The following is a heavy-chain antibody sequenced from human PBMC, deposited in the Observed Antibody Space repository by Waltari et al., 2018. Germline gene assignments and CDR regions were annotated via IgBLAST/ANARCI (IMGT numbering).Heavy chain of an antibody. D-gene: IGHD1-1*01. V-gene: IGHV3-23*03. CDR1: GFTFSSYA. J-gene: IGHJ4*02. Sequence: EVQLLESGGGLVQPGGSLRLSCAASGFTFSSYAMSWVRQAPGKGLEWVSVIYSGGSTYYADSVKGRFTISRDNSKNTLYLQMNSLRAEDTAVYYCARGESGNWNDGGGDYWGQGTLVTVSS. CDR3: ARGESGNWNDGGGDY. CDR2: IYSGGST.